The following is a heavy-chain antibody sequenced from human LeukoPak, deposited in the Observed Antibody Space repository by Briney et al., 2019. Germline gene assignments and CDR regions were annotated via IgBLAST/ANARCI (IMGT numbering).Heavy chain of an antibody. CDR3: ARAPTAYCGGDCYFDY. J-gene: IGHJ4*02. V-gene: IGHV1-69*11. CDR2: IIPILGTA. CDR1: GGTFSSYA. Sequence: GASVKVPCKASGGTFSSYAISWVRQAPGQGLEWMGRIIPILGTANYAQKVQGRVTISTDESTSTAYMELSSLRSEDTAVYYCARAPTAYCGGDCYFDYWGQGTLVTVSS. D-gene: IGHD2-21*02.